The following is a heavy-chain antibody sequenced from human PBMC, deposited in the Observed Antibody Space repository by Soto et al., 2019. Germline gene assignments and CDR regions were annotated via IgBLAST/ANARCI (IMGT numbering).Heavy chain of an antibody. Sequence: LXLSCAGSVFTFSSYAMSWVRQAPWKGLEWVSAISGSGGSTYYADSVKGLFTISRDNSKNTLYLQMNSLRAEDTAVYYCAKRVFYDSSGYYYDYWGQGTLVTVSS. CDR1: VFTFSSYA. J-gene: IGHJ4*02. CDR2: ISGSGGST. CDR3: AKRVFYDSSGYYYDY. V-gene: IGHV3-23*01. D-gene: IGHD3-22*01.